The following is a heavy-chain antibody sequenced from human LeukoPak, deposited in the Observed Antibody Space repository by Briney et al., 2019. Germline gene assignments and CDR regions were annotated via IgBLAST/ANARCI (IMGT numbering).Heavy chain of an antibody. CDR1: GGTFSSYA. CDR2: IIPIFGIA. Sequence: SVKVSCKASGGTFSSYAISWVRQAPGQGLEWMGRIIPIFGIANYAQKFQGRVTITADKSTSTAYMELSSLRSEDTAVYYCAGSYCGGDCHRGYYYYGMDVWSQGTTVTVSS. J-gene: IGHJ6*02. V-gene: IGHV1-69*04. D-gene: IGHD2-21*02. CDR3: AGSYCGGDCHRGYYYYGMDV.